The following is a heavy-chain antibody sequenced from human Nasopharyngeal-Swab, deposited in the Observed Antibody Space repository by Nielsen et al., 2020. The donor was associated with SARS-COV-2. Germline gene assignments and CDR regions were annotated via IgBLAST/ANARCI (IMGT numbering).Heavy chain of an antibody. V-gene: IGHV3-74*01. CDR2: ISEDGSIT. Sequence: GGSLRLSCAASGFTFSSHWMHWVRQAPGKGLVWVSRISEDGSITTYADSVKGRFTISRDNAKSTLFLQMHSLRADDTAIYYCASQLGHTDSWGQGTLVTVSS. CDR1: GFTFSSHW. J-gene: IGHJ4*02. CDR3: ASQLGHTDS. D-gene: IGHD2-2*01.